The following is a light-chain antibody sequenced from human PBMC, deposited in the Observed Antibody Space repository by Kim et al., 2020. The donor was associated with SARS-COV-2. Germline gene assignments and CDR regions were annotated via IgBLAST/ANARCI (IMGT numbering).Light chain of an antibody. Sequence: SATVGGRLTITCRAGQSITKWSAWYQQKPGKAPNLLICDASSLESGVPSRFSGSGSGTEFTPTISSLQPDDFATYYCQQYNGYWTFGQGTKVDIK. V-gene: IGKV1-5*01. CDR2: DAS. CDR1: QSITKW. J-gene: IGKJ1*01. CDR3: QQYNGYWT.